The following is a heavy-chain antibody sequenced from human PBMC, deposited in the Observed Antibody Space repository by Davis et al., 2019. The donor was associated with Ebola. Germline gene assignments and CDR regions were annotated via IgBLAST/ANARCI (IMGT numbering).Heavy chain of an antibody. D-gene: IGHD3-22*01. CDR2: ISYDGSNK. V-gene: IGHV3-30*03. J-gene: IGHJ4*02. CDR1: GFTFSSYS. CDR3: ARGGYDSSRGHY. Sequence: GESLKISCAASGFTFSSYSMNWVRQAPGKGLEWVAVISYDGSNKYYADSVKGRFTISRDNSKNTLYLQMNSLRAEDTAVYYCARGGYDSSRGHYWGQGTLVTVSS.